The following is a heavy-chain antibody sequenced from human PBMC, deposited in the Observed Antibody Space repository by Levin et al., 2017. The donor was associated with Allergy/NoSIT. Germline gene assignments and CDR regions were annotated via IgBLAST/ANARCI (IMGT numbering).Heavy chain of an antibody. CDR1: NYTFSYYG. J-gene: IGHJ4*02. CDR2: ISSYNGNI. D-gene: IGHD3-9*01. Sequence: GESLKISCEASNYTFSYYGISWVRQAPGQGLEWMGWISSYNGNIKFAQKFRGRVTMTTDTSTSTVYMGLMRLRSDDTALYYCALTVGYYDVLTGYTHFDFWGQGTLVTVSS. CDR3: ALTVGYYDVLTGYTHFDF. V-gene: IGHV1-18*01.